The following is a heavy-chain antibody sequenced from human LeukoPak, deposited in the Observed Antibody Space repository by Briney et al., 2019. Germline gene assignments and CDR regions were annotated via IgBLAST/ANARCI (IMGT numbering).Heavy chain of an antibody. CDR3: ARDVHGDYGSGWFDP. V-gene: IGHV1-69*05. Sequence: SSVKVSCKTSGGTFNNSAISWVRQAPGQGLEWLGGIMPLFGTAGYAQKFQGRVTITKNESTRTVYLELTSLTSDDTAVYYCARDVHGDYGSGWFDPWGQGTLVSVSS. J-gene: IGHJ5*02. CDR2: IMPLFGTA. D-gene: IGHD4-17*01. CDR1: GGTFNNSA.